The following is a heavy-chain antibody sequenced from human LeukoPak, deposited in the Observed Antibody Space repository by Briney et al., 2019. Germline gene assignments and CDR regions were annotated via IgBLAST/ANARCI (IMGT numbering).Heavy chain of an antibody. Sequence: GGSLRLSCAVSGFTFRSYGMSWVRQAPGKGLEWVSGISGSGGSTYYADSVKGRFTISRDNTKNTLYVQMNSLRAEDTAVYYCAKDLDQHLAHFDYWGQGTLVTVSS. CDR1: GFTFRSYG. CDR3: AKDLDQHLAHFDY. CDR2: ISGSGGST. D-gene: IGHD6-13*01. V-gene: IGHV3-23*01. J-gene: IGHJ4*02.